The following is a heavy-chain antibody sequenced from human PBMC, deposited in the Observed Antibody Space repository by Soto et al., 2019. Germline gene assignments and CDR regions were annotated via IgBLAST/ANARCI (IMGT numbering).Heavy chain of an antibody. CDR2: INHSGST. J-gene: IGHJ6*03. V-gene: IGHV4-34*01. CDR3: ARANIVVVPAAMAYYYYMDV. CDR1: GGSFSGYY. D-gene: IGHD2-2*01. Sequence: PSETLSLTCAVYGGSFSGYYWSWIRQPPGKGLEWIGEINHSGSTNYNPSLKSRVTISVDTSKNQFSLKLSSVTAADTAVYYCARANIVVVPAAMAYYYYMDVWGKGTTVTVSS.